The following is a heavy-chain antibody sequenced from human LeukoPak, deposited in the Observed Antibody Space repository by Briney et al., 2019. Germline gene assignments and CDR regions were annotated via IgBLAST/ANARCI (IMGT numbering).Heavy chain of an antibody. CDR1: GFSFSSHG. CDR2: IIGGAGGT. V-gene: IGHV3-23*01. J-gene: IGHJ5*02. Sequence: GGSLRLSCAASGFSFSSHGMSWVRQAPGKGLEWVSGIIGGAGGTYYADSVKGRFTISRDNSKNRLYLQMNRLTPADTAVYFCARMRSSWWFDPWGQGTLVTVSS. CDR3: ARMRSSWWFDP.